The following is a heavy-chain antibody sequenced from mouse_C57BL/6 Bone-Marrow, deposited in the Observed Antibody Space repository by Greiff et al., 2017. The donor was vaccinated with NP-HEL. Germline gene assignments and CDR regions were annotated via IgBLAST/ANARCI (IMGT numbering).Heavy chain of an antibody. D-gene: IGHD1-1*01. CDR1: GFTFSNYW. CDR3: STTPVYFDY. J-gene: IGHJ2*01. V-gene: IGHV6-3*01. Sequence: EVHLVESGGGLVQPGGSMKLSCVASGFTFSNYWMNWVRQSPEKGLEWVAQIRLKSDNYATHYAESVKGRFTISRDDSKSSVYLQMNNLRAEDTGIYYCSTTPVYFDYWGQGTTLTVSS. CDR2: IRLKSDNYAT.